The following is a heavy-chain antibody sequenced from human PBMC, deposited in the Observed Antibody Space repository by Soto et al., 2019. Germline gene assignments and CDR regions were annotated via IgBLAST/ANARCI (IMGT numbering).Heavy chain of an antibody. V-gene: IGHV1-69*05. Sequence: QVQLVQSGAEVKKPESSVKVSCKAPGGTFSTYAISWVRQAPGQGLEWMGGIIPMFGTANYAQRFQDRVTXTXXESTITVYMELRSLRSEDTAVYFCASGIQLWLRRINNGYSGWGQGTLVTVSS. D-gene: IGHD5-18*01. CDR3: ASGIQLWLRRINNGYSG. CDR2: IIPMFGTA. J-gene: IGHJ4*02. CDR1: GGTFSTYA.